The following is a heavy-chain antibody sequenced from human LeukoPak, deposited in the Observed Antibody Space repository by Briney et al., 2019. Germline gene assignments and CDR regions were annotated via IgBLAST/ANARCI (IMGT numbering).Heavy chain of an antibody. Sequence: PSETLSLTCTVSGGSISSGGYYWSWIRQPPGKGLEWIGYIYYSGITNYNPSLKTRVTILVDTSKNQFSLKLSSVTAADTAVYYCARWGSNMAREKGDHWGQGTLVTVSS. D-gene: IGHD3-10*01. J-gene: IGHJ4*02. CDR1: GGSISSGGYY. CDR2: IYYSGIT. V-gene: IGHV4-61*08. CDR3: ARWGSNMAREKGDH.